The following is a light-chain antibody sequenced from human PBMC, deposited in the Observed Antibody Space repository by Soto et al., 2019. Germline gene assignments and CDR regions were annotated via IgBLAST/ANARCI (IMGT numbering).Light chain of an antibody. CDR1: QSVSSSY. CDR2: GAS. J-gene: IGKJ5*01. V-gene: IGKV3-20*01. Sequence: IVMTQSPATLSVTPGERAPLSCRARQSVSSSYLAWYQQKPGQAPRLLIYGASNMATGIPDRFSGSGSGTDFTLTISRLEPEDFAVYYCQQYGGSPITFAQRARLAI. CDR3: QQYGGSPIT.